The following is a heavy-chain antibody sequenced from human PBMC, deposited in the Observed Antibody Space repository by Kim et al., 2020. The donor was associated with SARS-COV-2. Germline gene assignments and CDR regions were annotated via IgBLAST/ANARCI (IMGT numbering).Heavy chain of an antibody. CDR2: ISAYNGNT. Sequence: ASVKVSCKASGYTFTSYGISWVRQAPGQGLEWMGWISAYNGNTNYAQKLQGRVTMTTDTSTSTAYMELRSLRSDDTAVYYCARPYYYDSSGYYVHWGQGTLVTVSS. D-gene: IGHD3-22*01. CDR3: ARPYYYDSSGYYVH. CDR1: GYTFTSYG. J-gene: IGHJ4*02. V-gene: IGHV1-18*01.